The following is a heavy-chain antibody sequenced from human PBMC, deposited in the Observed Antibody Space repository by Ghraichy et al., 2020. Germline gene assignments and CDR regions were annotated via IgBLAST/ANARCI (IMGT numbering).Heavy chain of an antibody. D-gene: IGHD1-26*01. CDR3: ARGLIVGATGGSRFDC. CDR2: ISGSGGST. CDR1: GFTFSNYA. Sequence: VGSLRLSCAASGFTFSNYAMSWVRQAPGKGLEWVSAISGSGGSTYYADSVKGRFTISRDNPKNTLSLQMNSLRVEDTAVYYCARGLIVGATGGSRFDCWGQGTLVTVSS. V-gene: IGHV3-23*01. J-gene: IGHJ4*02.